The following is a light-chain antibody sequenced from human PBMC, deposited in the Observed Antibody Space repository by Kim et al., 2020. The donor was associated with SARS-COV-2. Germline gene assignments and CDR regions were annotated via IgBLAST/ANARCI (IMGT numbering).Light chain of an antibody. CDR3: QIYGDSRFI. CDR2: DAS. J-gene: IGKJ2*01. CDR1: ERVSRSY. V-gene: IGKV3-20*01. Sequence: SPVDRTSFSCRASERVSRSYLTWYQQKPGQAPRLLISDASSRASGIPDRFSGGASGTDFTLTISRLEPEDFAVYYCQIYGDSRFIFGQGTKLEI.